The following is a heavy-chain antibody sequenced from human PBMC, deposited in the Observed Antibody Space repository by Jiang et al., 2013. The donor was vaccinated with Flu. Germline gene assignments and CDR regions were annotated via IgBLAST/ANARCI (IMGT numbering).Heavy chain of an antibody. J-gene: IGHJ5*02. D-gene: IGHD6-13*01. Sequence: ISRNYYWGWIRQPPSKGLEWIGNIYYSGSTYYNPSLKSRVTISVDTSKNQFSLKLSSVTAADTAVYYCATQSYSTSPFDPWGQGSLVTVSS. CDR3: ATQSYSTSPFDP. CDR1: ISRNYY. V-gene: IGHV4-39*01. CDR2: IYYSGST.